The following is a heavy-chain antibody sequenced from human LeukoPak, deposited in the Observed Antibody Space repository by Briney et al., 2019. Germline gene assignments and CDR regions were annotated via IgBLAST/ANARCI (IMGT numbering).Heavy chain of an antibody. Sequence: GASVKVSCKASGYTFTGYYMHWVRQAPGQGLEWMGWINPNSGGTNYAQKFQGRVTMTRDTSISTAYMELSRLRSDDTAVYYCARVGSWYQLLWAIDYWGQGTLVTVSS. V-gene: IGHV1-2*02. CDR2: INPNSGGT. J-gene: IGHJ4*02. CDR1: GYTFTGYY. CDR3: ARVGSWYQLLWAIDY. D-gene: IGHD2-2*01.